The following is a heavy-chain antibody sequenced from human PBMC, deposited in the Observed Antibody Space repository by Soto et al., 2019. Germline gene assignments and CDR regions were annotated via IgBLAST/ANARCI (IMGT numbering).Heavy chain of an antibody. CDR3: VKDGSSGWPYFDDMDV. CDR1: GFTFSSYG. V-gene: IGHV3-30*18. Sequence: QVQLVESGGGVVQPGRSLRLSCAASGFTFSSYGMHWVRQAPGKGLEWVAVILYDGSKKYYTDSVKGRFTISRDNSKNTLLLQMSSLRAEDTALYYCVKDGSSGWPYFDDMDVWGQGTTVTVSS. CDR2: ILYDGSKK. J-gene: IGHJ6*02. D-gene: IGHD6-19*01.